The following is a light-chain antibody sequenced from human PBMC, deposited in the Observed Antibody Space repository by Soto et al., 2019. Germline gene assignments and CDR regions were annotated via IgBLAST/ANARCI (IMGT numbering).Light chain of an antibody. J-gene: IGKJ3*01. CDR3: QQYGGSLT. Sequence: EIVLTQSPATLSLSPGERATLSCGASQSISSYLAWYQQKPGLAPRLLIYDASCRATGIPDRFSGSGSGTDFTLTISRLESEDFAVYYCQQYGGSLTFGPGTQVDIK. V-gene: IGKV3D-20*01. CDR2: DAS. CDR1: QSISSY.